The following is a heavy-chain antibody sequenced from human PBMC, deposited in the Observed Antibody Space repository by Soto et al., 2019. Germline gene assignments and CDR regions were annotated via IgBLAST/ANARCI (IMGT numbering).Heavy chain of an antibody. V-gene: IGHV3-30*18. D-gene: IGHD6-13*01. CDR2: ISYDGSNK. J-gene: IGHJ4*02. Sequence: QVQLVESGGGVVQPGRSLRLSCAASGFTFSSYGMHWVRQAPGKGLEWVAVISYDGSNKYYADSVKGRFTISRDNSKNTLYLQMNSLRAEDTAVYYCAKDYAAGGGFDYWGQGTLVTVSS. CDR3: AKDYAAGGGFDY. CDR1: GFTFSSYG.